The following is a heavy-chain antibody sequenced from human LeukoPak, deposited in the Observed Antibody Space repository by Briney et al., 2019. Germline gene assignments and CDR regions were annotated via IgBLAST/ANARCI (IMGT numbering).Heavy chain of an antibody. J-gene: IGHJ4*02. D-gene: IGHD3-10*01. CDR3: ARLAMVRGVLPYY. V-gene: IGHV4-61*02. CDR1: GGSISSGSYY. CDR2: IFTSGST. Sequence: SQTLSLTCTVSGGSISSGSYYWRWIRQPAGKGLEWIGRIFTSGSTNYTPSLKSRVTISVDTSKNQISLKLSSVTAADTAVYYCARLAMVRGVLPYYWGQGTLVTVSS.